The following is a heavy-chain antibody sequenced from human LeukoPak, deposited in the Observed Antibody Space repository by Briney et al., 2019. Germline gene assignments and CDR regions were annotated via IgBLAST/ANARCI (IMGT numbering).Heavy chain of an antibody. Sequence: SETLSLTCAVYGGSFSGYYWSWIRQPPGKGLERIGEINHSGSTNYNPSLKSRVTISVDTSKTQFSLKLSSVTAADTAVYYCARSRRVHSYDSSGYYDYWGQGTLVTVSS. CDR3: ARSRRVHSYDSSGYYDY. D-gene: IGHD3-22*01. CDR2: INHSGST. CDR1: GGSFSGYY. J-gene: IGHJ4*02. V-gene: IGHV4-34*01.